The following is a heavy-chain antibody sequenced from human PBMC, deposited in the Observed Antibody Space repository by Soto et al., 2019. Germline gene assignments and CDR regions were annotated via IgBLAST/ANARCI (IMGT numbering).Heavy chain of an antibody. V-gene: IGHV1-69*12. D-gene: IGHD3-10*01. CDR2: IIPIFGTA. CDR1: GGTFSSYA. Sequence: QVQLVQSGAEVKKPGSSVKVSCKASGGTFSSYAISWVRQAPGQGLEWMGGIIPIFGTANYAQKFQGRVTMTADESTSTAYMELSSLRSEDTAVYYCARDDPDGDLYYYYGMDVWGQGTTVTVSS. CDR3: ARDDPDGDLYYYYGMDV. J-gene: IGHJ6*02.